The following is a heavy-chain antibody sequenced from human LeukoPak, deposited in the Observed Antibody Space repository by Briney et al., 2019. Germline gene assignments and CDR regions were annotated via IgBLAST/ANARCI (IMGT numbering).Heavy chain of an antibody. D-gene: IGHD3-22*01. J-gene: IGHJ3*02. V-gene: IGHV3-30*02. CDR3: AKGPDLYYYDSSGPIDDNAFDI. CDR1: EFTFNSYG. CDR2: IHYDGSKK. Sequence: GESLRLSCVASEFTFNSYGMNWFRQAPGKGLEWVAVIHYDGSKKNYADSVKGRFTISRDNSKNTLYLQMNSLRAEDTAVYYCAKGPDLYYYDSSGPIDDNAFDIWGQGTMVTVSS.